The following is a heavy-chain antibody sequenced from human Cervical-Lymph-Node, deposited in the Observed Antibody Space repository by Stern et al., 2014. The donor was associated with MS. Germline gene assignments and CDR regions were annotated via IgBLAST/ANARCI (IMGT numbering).Heavy chain of an antibody. CDR3: AGARYNDCWYKY. V-gene: IGHV4-59*01. CDR2: IYSSGSA. J-gene: IGHJ4*02. D-gene: IGHD1-14*01. CDR1: GDSISSYH. Sequence: QLQLQESGPGLVKPSETLSLTCTVSGDSISSYHWSWMRQSPEKGLEWIGNIYSSGSADYNPSLRSRVTLSVDTSKNPFSLKLCSVTAADTAVYFCAGARYNDCWYKYWGQEILVTVSS.